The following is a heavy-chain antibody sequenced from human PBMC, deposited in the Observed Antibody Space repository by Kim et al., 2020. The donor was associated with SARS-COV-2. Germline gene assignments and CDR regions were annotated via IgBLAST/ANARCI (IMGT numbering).Heavy chain of an antibody. J-gene: IGHJ3*02. CDR2: ISYDGSNK. CDR3: AKVGGQQLAKGAFDI. CDR1: GFTFSSDG. Sequence: GGSLRLSCAASGFTFSSDGMLWVRQAPGKGLEWVAVISYDGSNKYYADSVKGRFTISRDNSKNTLYLQMNSLRAEDTAVYYCAKVGGQQLAKGAFDIWGQGTMVTVS. V-gene: IGHV3-30*18. D-gene: IGHD6-13*01.